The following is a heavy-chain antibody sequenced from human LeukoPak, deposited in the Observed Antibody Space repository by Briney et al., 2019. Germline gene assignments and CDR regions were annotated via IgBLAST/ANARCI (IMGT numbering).Heavy chain of an antibody. Sequence: GASVKVSCKASGYTFSISYIHWVRQAPGQGLEWMGIINPSGDTTNYAQKFQGRVTMTRDTSTSTVYMEVSSLRSEDTAVYYCATDQRFLNSWGQGTLVTVSS. CDR3: ATDQRFLNS. CDR2: INPSGDTT. D-gene: IGHD3-10*01. J-gene: IGHJ4*02. V-gene: IGHV1-46*01. CDR1: GYTFSISY.